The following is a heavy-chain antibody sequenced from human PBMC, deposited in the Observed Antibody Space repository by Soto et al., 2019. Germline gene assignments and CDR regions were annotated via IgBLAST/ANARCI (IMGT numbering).Heavy chain of an antibody. CDR2: MNPNSGNT. CDR3: AGFDLRITIFGVAIHHADYYYGMDV. V-gene: IGHV1-8*01. CDR1: GYTFTSYD. J-gene: IGHJ6*02. Sequence: ASVKVSCKASGYTFTSYDINWVRQATGQGLEWMGWMNPNSGNTGYAQKFQGRVTMTRNTSISTAYMELSSLRSEDTAVYYCAGFDLRITIFGVAIHHADYYYGMDVWGQGTTVTVSS. D-gene: IGHD3-3*01.